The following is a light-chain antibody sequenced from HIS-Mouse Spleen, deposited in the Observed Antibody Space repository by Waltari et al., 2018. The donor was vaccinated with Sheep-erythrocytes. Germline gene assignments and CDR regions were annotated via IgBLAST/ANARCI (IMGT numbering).Light chain of an antibody. V-gene: IGKV1-6*01. J-gene: IGKJ2*01. CDR3: LQDYNYPYT. CDR1: QGISND. CDR2: AAT. Sequence: AIQMTQSPSSLSASVGDRVTITCRASQGISNDLGWCQQKPGKAPKLLSYAATSLQSGDPSRFSGSGSGTDFTLTISSLQPADFATYYCLQDYNYPYTFGQGTKLEIK.